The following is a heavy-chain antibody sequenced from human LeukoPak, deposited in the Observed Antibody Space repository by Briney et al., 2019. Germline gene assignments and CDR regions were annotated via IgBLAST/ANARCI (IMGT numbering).Heavy chain of an antibody. J-gene: IGHJ4*02. CDR1: GYTFTAYY. V-gene: IGHV1-2*02. CDR2: INPNRGGT. CDR3: ARDLATLIRGFDS. Sequence: ASVTVSCKASGYTFTAYYMHWVRQAPGQGLEWMGWINPNRGGTYYAQKFQGRVSMTRDTSISTAYMELSSLRSDDTAVYYCARDLATLIRGFDSWGQGTLVTVSS. D-gene: IGHD3-10*01.